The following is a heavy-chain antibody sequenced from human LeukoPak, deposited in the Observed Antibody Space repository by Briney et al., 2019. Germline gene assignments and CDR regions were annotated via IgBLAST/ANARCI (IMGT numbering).Heavy chain of an antibody. J-gene: IGHJ4*02. Sequence: GGSLRLSCAASGFTFSSYWMSWVRQAPGKGLEWVANIKQDGSEKYYVDSVKGRFTISRDNAKNSLYLQMNSLRAEDTAVYYCAKGGVYYDSSGYLDYFDYWGQGTLVTVSS. CDR1: GFTFSSYW. CDR3: AKGGVYYDSSGYLDYFDY. V-gene: IGHV3-7*01. D-gene: IGHD3-22*01. CDR2: IKQDGSEK.